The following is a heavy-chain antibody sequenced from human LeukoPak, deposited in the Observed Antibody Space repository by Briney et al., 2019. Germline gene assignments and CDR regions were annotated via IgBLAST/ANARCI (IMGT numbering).Heavy chain of an antibody. V-gene: IGHV3-21*01. D-gene: IGHD1-14*01. CDR2: ISSSSYYI. Sequence: KTGGSLRLSCAASGLTFSNYWMHWVRQAPGKGLEWVSSISSSSYYIYYADSVKGRFSISRDNAKKSLYLQMNSLRVEDTAVYHCARDTSPEGFDFWGQGTMVTVSS. J-gene: IGHJ3*01. CDR3: ARDTSPEGFDF. CDR1: GLTFSNYW.